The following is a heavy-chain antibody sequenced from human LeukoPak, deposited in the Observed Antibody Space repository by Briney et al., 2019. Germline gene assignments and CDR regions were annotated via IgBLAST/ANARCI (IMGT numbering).Heavy chain of an antibody. CDR1: GFTFSNYT. V-gene: IGHV3-21*01. J-gene: IGHJ4*02. Sequence: GGSLRLSCAASGFTFSNYTMNWVRQAPGKGLEWVSSISSSSSYIYYAGSVKGRFTISRDNAKNSLSLQMNSLRAEDTAVYYCARDCLPHYDFWSALPDYWGQGTLVTVSP. CDR3: ARDCLPHYDFWSALPDY. CDR2: ISSSSSYI. D-gene: IGHD3-3*01.